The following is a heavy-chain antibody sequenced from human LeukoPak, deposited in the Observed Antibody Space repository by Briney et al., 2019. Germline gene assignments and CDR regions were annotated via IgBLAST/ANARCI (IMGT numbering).Heavy chain of an antibody. CDR2: IYTSGST. V-gene: IGHV4-61*02. CDR1: GGSISSGSYY. D-gene: IGHD3-3*01. Sequence: SQTLSLTXTVSGGSISSGSYYWSWIRQPAGKGLEWIGRIYTSGSTNYNPSLKSRVTISVDTSKNQFSLKLSSVTAADTAVYYCARAQGRLDFWSGSNALDYWGQGTLVTVSS. CDR3: ARAQGRLDFWSGSNALDY. J-gene: IGHJ4*02.